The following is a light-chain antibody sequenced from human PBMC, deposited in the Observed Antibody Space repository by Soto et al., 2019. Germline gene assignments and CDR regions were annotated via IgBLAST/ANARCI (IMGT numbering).Light chain of an antibody. J-gene: IGKJ3*01. Sequence: EIMMTQSPGTLSVSPGEGATLSCTASQSVNLNLAWYQQKPGQPPRLLLYGASTRATCIPVRFRGSGSGTEFNPPNRRLPSEDFSGYYCHQYNSWPPGTFGPGTKVEIK. CDR3: HQYNSWPPGT. CDR1: QSVNLN. CDR2: GAS. V-gene: IGKV3-15*01.